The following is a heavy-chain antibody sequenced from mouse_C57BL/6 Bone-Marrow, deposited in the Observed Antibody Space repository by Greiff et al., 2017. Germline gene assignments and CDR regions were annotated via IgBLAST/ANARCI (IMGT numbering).Heavy chain of an antibody. CDR2: IHPNSGST. CDR1: GYTFTSYW. J-gene: IGHJ1*03. V-gene: IGHV1-64*01. Sequence: VQLQESGAELVKPGASVKLSCKASGYTFTSYWMHWVKQRPGQGLEWIGMIHPNSGSTNYNEKFKSKATLTVDKSSSTAYMQLSSLTSEDSAVYYCAGGYPWYFDVWGTGTTVTVSS. D-gene: IGHD2-2*01. CDR3: AGGYPWYFDV.